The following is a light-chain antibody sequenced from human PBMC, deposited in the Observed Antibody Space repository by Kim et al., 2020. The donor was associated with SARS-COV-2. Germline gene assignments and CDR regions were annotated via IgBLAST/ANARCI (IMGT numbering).Light chain of an antibody. V-gene: IGLV3-25*03. CDR2: QDS. CDR1: ALPKQY. J-gene: IGLJ7*01. Sequence: SYELTQPPSVSVSPGQTARITCSGDALPKQYAYWYQQKPGQAPVLVIYQDSERPSGIPERFSGSSSGTTVTLTISGVQAEDEADYYCQSADSSGSYNVVFGGGTQLTVL. CDR3: QSADSSGSYNVV.